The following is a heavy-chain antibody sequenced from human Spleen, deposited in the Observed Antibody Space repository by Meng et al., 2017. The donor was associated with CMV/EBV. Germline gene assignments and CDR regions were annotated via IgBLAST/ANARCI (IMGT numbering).Heavy chain of an antibody. V-gene: IGHV1-2*02. CDR2: INPNSGAT. CDR3: ARGFTYYDAASGTYTSTGHFDF. Sequence: YIHWVRQAPGQGLEWIGWINPNSGATNFAQRFQGRVTMTRDTSISTVYMDLTSLKSVDTAVYYCARGFTYYDAASGTYTSTGHFDFWGQGTLVTVSS. D-gene: IGHD3-16*01. CDR1: Y. J-gene: IGHJ4*02.